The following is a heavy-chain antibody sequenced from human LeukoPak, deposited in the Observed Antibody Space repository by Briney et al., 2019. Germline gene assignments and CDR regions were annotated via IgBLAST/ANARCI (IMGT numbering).Heavy chain of an antibody. CDR1: GDAISSGNYY. CDR2: IYTSGKT. D-gene: IGHD3-22*01. CDR3: ARRLKTVVAEFYFDY. Sequence: SETLSLTCTVSGDAISSGNYYWSWIRQPAGTGLEWIGRIYTSGKTNYKASLKGRATIVVDTSKNQFSLKLSSVTAADTAVYYCARRLKTVVAEFYFDYWGQGTLVTVSS. J-gene: IGHJ4*02. V-gene: IGHV4-61*02.